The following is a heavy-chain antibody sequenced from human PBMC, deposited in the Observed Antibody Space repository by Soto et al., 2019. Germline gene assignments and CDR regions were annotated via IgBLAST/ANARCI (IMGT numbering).Heavy chain of an antibody. CDR2: ISSSSSYI. CDR1: GFTFSSYS. J-gene: IGHJ4*02. CDR3: ARWDRSSTSGFDY. Sequence: GSLRLSCAASGFTFSSYSMNWVRQAPGKGLEWVSSISSSSSYIYYADSVKGRFTISRDKAKNALYLQRNSLKAEDTAVYDCARWDRSSTSGFDYWGQGTLVNVSS. V-gene: IGHV3-21*01. D-gene: IGHD2-2*01.